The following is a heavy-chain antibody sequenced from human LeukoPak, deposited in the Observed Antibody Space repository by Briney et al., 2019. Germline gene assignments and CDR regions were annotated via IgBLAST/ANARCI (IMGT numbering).Heavy chain of an antibody. CDR2: INSDGSST. CDR1: GFTFSSYW. V-gene: IGHV3-74*01. D-gene: IGHD3-22*01. J-gene: IGHJ4*02. Sequence: GGSLRLSCAASGFTFSSYWMHWVRQAPGKGLVWVSRINSDGSSTSYADSVKGRFTISRDNAKNTLYLQMNSLRAEDTAVYYCAGRGYSSGYYDFDYWGQGTLVTVSS. CDR3: AGRGYSSGYYDFDY.